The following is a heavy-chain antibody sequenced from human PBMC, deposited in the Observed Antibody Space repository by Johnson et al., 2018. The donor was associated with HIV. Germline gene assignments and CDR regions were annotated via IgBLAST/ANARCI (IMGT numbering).Heavy chain of an antibody. CDR1: GFTVSSNY. J-gene: IGHJ3*02. CDR2: IYSGGST. V-gene: IGHV3-66*01. D-gene: IGHD2-15*01. Sequence: VQLVESGGGVVQPGGSLRLSCAASGFTVSSNYMSWVRQAPGKGLEWVSVIYSGGSTYYADSVKGRFTISRDNSKNTLYLQMNSLRAEDTAVYYCAREAYWSGGSCYDAFDSWGQGTMVNVSS. CDR3: AREAYWSGGSCYDAFDS.